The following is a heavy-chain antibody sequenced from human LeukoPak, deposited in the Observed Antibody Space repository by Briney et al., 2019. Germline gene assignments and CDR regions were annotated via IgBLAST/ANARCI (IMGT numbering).Heavy chain of an antibody. V-gene: IGHV1-24*01. J-gene: IGHJ6*02. CDR2: FDPEDGET. Sequence: ASVKVSCKVSGYTLTELSMHWVRQAPGKGLEWMGGFDPEDGETIYAQKFQGRVTMTEDTSTDTAYMELSSLRSEDTAVYYCASDSPRRVRGVLYSYYGMDVWGQGTTVTVPS. CDR3: ASDSPRRVRGVLYSYYGMDV. CDR1: GYTLTELS. D-gene: IGHD3-10*01.